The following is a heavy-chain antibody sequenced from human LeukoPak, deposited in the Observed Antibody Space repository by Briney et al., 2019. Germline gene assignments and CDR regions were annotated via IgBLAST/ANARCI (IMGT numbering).Heavy chain of an antibody. J-gene: IGHJ6*02. CDR2: IYYSGST. V-gene: IGHV4-39*01. Sequence: GSLRLSCAASGFTVSSSFIYWVRQPPGKGLEWIGSIYYSGSTYYNPSLKSRVTISVDTSKNQFSLKLSSVTAADTAVYYCARNRKDSAMDTAHYYYGMDVWGQGTTVTVSS. CDR3: ARNRKDSAMDTAHYYYGMDV. CDR1: GFTVSSSFIY. D-gene: IGHD5-18*01.